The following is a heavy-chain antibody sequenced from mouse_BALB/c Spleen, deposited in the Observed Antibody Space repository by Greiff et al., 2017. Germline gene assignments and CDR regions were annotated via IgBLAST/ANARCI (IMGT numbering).Heavy chain of an antibody. V-gene: IGHV1-69*02. CDR1: GYTFTSYW. CDR2: IYPSDSNT. CDR3: TSPYYYGSSSGFAY. D-gene: IGHD1-1*01. Sequence: QVQLQQPGAEPVRPGASVKLSCKASGYTFTSYWINWVKQRPGQGLEWIGNIYPSDSNTNYNQKFKDKATLTVDKSSSTAYTQLSSPTSEDSAVYYCTSPYYYGSSSGFAYWGQGTLVTVSA. J-gene: IGHJ3*01.